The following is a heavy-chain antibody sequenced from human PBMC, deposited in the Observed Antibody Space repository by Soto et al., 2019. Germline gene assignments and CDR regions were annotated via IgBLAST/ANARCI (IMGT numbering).Heavy chain of an antibody. D-gene: IGHD4-4*01. CDR3: ARVHLPGGNSFYFDY. V-gene: IGHV4-34*02. CDR2: ISHSGST. CDR1: GGSFSGNY. J-gene: IGHJ4*02. Sequence: QVQLQQWGAGLLKPSETLSLTCAVSGGSFSGNYWTWIRRPPGKGLEWIGEISHSGSTNYNPSLKSRVTISVDTSNNQFSLNLSSVTAADTADYYCARVHLPGGNSFYFDYWGQGSRVTVSS.